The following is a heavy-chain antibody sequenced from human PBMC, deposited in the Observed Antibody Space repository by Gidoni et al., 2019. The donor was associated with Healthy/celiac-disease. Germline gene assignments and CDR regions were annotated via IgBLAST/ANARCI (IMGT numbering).Heavy chain of an antibody. D-gene: IGHD5-12*01. Sequence: EVQLVESGGGLVKPGGSLRLSCAASGLTFSSHSMTWVRQAPGKGLEWVSSISSSSSYIYYADSVKGRFTISRDNAKNSLYLQMNSLRAEDTAVYYCARDLYSGYDGPDYWGQGTLVTVSS. V-gene: IGHV3-21*01. J-gene: IGHJ4*02. CDR1: GLTFSSHS. CDR2: ISSSSSYI. CDR3: ARDLYSGYDGPDY.